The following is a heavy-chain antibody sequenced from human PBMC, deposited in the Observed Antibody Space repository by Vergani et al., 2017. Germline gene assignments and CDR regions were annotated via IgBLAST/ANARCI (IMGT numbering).Heavy chain of an antibody. D-gene: IGHD1-20*01. V-gene: IGHV3-49*04. CDR1: GFTFGDYA. J-gene: IGHJ6*02. Sequence: EVQLVESGGGMVKPGRSLRLSCTASGFTFGDYAMSWVRQAPGKGLEWVGFIRSKDYGGTTEYAASVKGRFTMSRDASKSIAYLQMNSLKTEDTDVYYCTREVITGTTWQYYYYGMDVWGQGTTVTVSS. CDR2: IRSKDYGGTT. CDR3: TREVITGTTWQYYYYGMDV.